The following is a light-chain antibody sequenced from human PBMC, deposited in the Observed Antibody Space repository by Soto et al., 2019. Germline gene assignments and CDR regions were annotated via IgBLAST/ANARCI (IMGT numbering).Light chain of an antibody. J-gene: IGLJ3*02. Sequence: QTVVTQEPSFSVSPGGTVTLTCGLNYDSVSISYYPSWYQQTPGQAPRTLIYNINIRSSGVPDRFSGSILGNKAALTITGGHADDESDYYCVRYVGSGVVVGGGTQLTVL. CDR3: VRYVGSGVV. V-gene: IGLV8-61*01. CDR1: YDSVSISYY. CDR2: NIN.